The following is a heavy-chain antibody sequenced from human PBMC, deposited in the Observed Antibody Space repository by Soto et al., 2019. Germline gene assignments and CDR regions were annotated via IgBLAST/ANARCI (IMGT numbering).Heavy chain of an antibody. Sequence: VKVSCKASGGFNNYAVSWVRQAPGQGLEWMGVTIPELGTSNYAQRLQGRVTITVDKATNTAYLNLTTLTSEDTAIYYCARTSMARIDYWGQGALVTVSS. J-gene: IGHJ4*02. CDR1: GGFNNYA. CDR3: ARTSMARIDY. D-gene: IGHD5-12*01. V-gene: IGHV1-69*10. CDR2: TIPELGTS.